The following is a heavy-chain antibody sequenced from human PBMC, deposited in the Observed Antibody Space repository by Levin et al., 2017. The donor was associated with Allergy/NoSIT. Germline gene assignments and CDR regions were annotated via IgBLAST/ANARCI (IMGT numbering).Heavy chain of an antibody. CDR2: INHSGCV. J-gene: IGHJ4*02. Sequence: SQTLSLTCAVYGGSFSGYYWSWIRQPPGKGLEWIGEINHSGCVRSNPSLKSRVTISVDTSKNQFFLRLSSVTAADTAVYYCASDYNNYHAYDYWAQGTLVTVSS. CDR1: GGSFSGYY. V-gene: IGHV4-34*01. CDR3: ASDYNNYHAYDY. D-gene: IGHD4-11*01.